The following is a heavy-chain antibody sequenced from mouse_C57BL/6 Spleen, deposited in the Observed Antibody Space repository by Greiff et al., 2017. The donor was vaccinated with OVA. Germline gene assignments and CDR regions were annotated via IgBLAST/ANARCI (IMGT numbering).Heavy chain of an antibody. CDR1: GYTFTDYY. CDR3: ARIGNYVDY. J-gene: IGHJ2*01. D-gene: IGHD1-1*02. CDR2: IYPGSGNT. Sequence: VKLMESGAELVRPGASVKLSCKASGYTFTDYYINWVKQRPGQGLEWIARIYPGSGNTYYNEKFKGKATLTAEKSSSTAYMQLSSLTSEDSAVYFCARIGNYVDYWGQGTTLTVSS. V-gene: IGHV1-76*01.